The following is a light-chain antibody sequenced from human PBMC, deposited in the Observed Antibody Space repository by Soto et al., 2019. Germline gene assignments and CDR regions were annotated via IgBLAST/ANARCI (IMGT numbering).Light chain of an antibody. J-gene: IGLJ1*01. Sequence: QSALTQPASVSGSPGQSITISCTGTSSDVGAYNYVSWYQQHPDKAPKLMIYDVSSRPSGVSSRFSGSKSGNTASLTISGLQAEDAADYYCASYTSSTTPHYVFGAGTKLTVL. CDR1: SSDVGAYNY. V-gene: IGLV2-14*03. CDR3: ASYTSSTTPHYV. CDR2: DVS.